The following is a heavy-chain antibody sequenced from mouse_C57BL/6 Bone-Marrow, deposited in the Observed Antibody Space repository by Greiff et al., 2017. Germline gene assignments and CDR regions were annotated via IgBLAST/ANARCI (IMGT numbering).Heavy chain of an antibody. Sequence: VQLQQSGAELVKPGASVKLSCTASGFNIKDYYMHWVKQRTEQGLEWIGRIDPEDGDTKYAPTFQGKAPITADTSSNTAYLQLSSLTSEDTAVYYCAYLLWSRWYFDVWGTGTTVTVSS. V-gene: IGHV14-2*01. CDR3: AYLLWSRWYFDV. CDR2: IDPEDGDT. CDR1: GFNIKDYY. D-gene: IGHD2-1*01. J-gene: IGHJ1*03.